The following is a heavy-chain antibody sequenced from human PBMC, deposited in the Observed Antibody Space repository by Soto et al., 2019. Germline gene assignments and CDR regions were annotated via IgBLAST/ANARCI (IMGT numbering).Heavy chain of an antibody. Sequence: SETLSLTCTVSGGSISSSSYYWGWIRQPPGKGLEWIGSIYYSGSTYYNPSLKSRVTISVDTSKNQFSLKLSSVTAADTAVYYCAILTYYYGSGNVDKPRPYYYYMDVWGKGTTVTVSS. J-gene: IGHJ6*03. CDR2: IYYSGST. V-gene: IGHV4-39*01. CDR3: AILTYYYGSGNVDKPRPYYYYMDV. D-gene: IGHD3-10*01. CDR1: GGSISSSSYY.